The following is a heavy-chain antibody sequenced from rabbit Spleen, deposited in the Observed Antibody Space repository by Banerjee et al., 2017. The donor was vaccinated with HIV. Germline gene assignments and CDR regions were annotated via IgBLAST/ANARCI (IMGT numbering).Heavy chain of an antibody. CDR3: VRGASDSGYYNL. J-gene: IGHJ4*01. D-gene: IGHD1-1*01. Sequence: QEQLEESGGGLVKPGASLTLTCTVSGFDFSSSYDMCWVRQAPGKGLEWIGYIDLLFGTTYYANWVNGRFTISSHNAQNTVFLQMTSLTAADTATYFCVRGASDSGYYNLWGPGTLVTVS. CDR1: GFDFSSSYD. V-gene: IGHV1S43*01. CDR2: IDLLFGTT.